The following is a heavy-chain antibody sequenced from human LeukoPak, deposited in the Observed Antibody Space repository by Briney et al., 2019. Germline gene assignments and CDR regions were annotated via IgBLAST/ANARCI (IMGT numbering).Heavy chain of an antibody. CDR1: GGSFSGYF. J-gene: IGHJ4*02. D-gene: IGHD6-19*01. V-gene: IGHV4-59*01. CDR3: ARHTTSGWYQVVY. CDR2: ISYSGSTN. Sequence: PSETLSLTCAVYGGSFSGYFWSWIRHPPGKGLEWIGYISYSGSTNNHNPSLKSRVTISVDTSKNQFSLKLSSVTAADTAVYYCARHTTSGWYQVVYWGQGTLVTVSS.